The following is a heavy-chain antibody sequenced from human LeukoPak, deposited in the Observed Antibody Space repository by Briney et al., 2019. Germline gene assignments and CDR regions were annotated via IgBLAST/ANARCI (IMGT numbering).Heavy chain of an antibody. D-gene: IGHD6-13*01. CDR1: GDSISDNY. CDR2: VYHSGTT. V-gene: IGHV4-59*01. J-gene: IGHJ6*02. Sequence: SGTLSLTCTVSGDSISDNYWSWIRQPPGKGLEWIGYVYHSGTTDYNPSLKSRVTISVDTSKNQFSLKLSSVTAADTAVYYCARDPVLLSGAAGTSYYYGMDVWGQGTTVTVSS. CDR3: ARDPVLLSGAAGTSYYYGMDV.